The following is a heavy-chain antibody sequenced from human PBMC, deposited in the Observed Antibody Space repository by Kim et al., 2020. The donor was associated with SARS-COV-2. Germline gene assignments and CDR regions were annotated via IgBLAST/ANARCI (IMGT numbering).Heavy chain of an antibody. CDR1: GFIFSGFG. CDR2: ISYDGTTK. D-gene: IGHD2-15*01. J-gene: IGHJ4*01. V-gene: IGHV3-30*18. CDR3: AKCPLLYCSHAYYFEY. Sequence: GGSLRLSCAVSGFIFSGFGMHWVRQAPGKGLEWVGVISYDGTTKFYADSVKGRFTLSRDSSRNTMFLQMSSLRVEDTAVYYCAKCPLLYCSHAYYFEYLG.